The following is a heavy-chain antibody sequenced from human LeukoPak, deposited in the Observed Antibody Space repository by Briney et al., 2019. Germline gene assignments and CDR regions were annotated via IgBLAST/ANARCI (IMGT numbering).Heavy chain of an antibody. CDR3: ARRWGGSYQLDY. D-gene: IGHD1-26*01. CDR1: GYTFTGYF. J-gene: IGHJ4*02. V-gene: IGHV1-2*02. Sequence: ASVKVSCKASGYTFTGYFMHWVRQAPGLGLEWMGWINPNSGGTNYAQKFQGRVTLTRDTSISTTYMELTSLRSDDTAVYYCARRWGGSYQLDYWGQGTLVTVSS. CDR2: INPNSGGT.